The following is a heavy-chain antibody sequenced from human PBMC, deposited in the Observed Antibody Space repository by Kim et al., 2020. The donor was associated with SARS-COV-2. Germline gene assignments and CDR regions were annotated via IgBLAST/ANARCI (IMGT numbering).Heavy chain of an antibody. Sequence: ASVKVSCKASGYTFTSYGISWVRQAPGQGLEWMGWISAYNGNTNYAQKLQGRVTMTTDTSTSTAYMELRSLRSDDTAVYYCARAAARRALGDYFDYWGQGTLVTVSS. CDR2: ISAYNGNT. V-gene: IGHV1-18*01. CDR3: ARAAARRALGDYFDY. D-gene: IGHD6-6*01. J-gene: IGHJ4*02. CDR1: GYTFTSYG.